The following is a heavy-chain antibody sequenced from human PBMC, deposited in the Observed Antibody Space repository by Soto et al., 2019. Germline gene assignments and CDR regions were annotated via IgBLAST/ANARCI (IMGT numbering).Heavy chain of an antibody. D-gene: IGHD3-22*01. CDR3: ARKYHYDSSGYRDALDI. J-gene: IGHJ3*02. CDR2: IYPGDSDT. Sequence: GESLKISCKGSGYSFTTYWIAWVRQMPGKGLEWMGIIYPGDSDTRYSPSFQGQVTISADKSISTAYLQWSSLKASDTAMYYCARKYHYDSSGYRDALDIWGQGTMVTVSS. V-gene: IGHV5-51*01. CDR1: GYSFTTYW.